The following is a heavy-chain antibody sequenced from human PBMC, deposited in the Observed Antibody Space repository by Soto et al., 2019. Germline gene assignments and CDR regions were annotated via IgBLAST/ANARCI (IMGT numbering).Heavy chain of an antibody. CDR3: AREVQVHTPAFVY. CDR2: ISPMVGEA. Sequence: QVQLVQSGAEMKKPGSSVKVSCQSSGGTFNTYAMNWVRPAPGHGPEWMGGISPMVGEAKYAPKFQGRVTITADKSTGTSYRQLSSFASEETALYFCAREVQVHTPAFVYWGQGTLVTVSS. J-gene: IGHJ4*02. V-gene: IGHV1-69*06. D-gene: IGHD3-10*01. CDR1: GGTFNTYA.